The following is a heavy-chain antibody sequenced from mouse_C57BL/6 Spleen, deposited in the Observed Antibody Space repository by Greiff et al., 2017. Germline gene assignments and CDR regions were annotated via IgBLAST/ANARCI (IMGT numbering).Heavy chain of an antibody. D-gene: IGHD1-1*01. CDR2: FRNKANGYTT. CDR3: TRYRPTEYYFDY. V-gene: IGHV7-3*01. CDR1: GFTFTDYY. Sequence: DVKLVESGGGLVQPGGSLSLSCAASGFTFTDYYMSWVRQPPGKALEWLGFFRNKANGYTTEYSSSVKDRFTISRDNSQSILYLQMNALRAEDSANYYCTRYRPTEYYFDYWGQGTTLTVSS. J-gene: IGHJ2*01.